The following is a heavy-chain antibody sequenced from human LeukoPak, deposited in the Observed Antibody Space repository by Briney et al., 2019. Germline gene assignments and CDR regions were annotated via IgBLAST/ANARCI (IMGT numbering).Heavy chain of an antibody. V-gene: IGHV3-21*01. J-gene: IGHJ4*02. CDR1: GFTFSSYS. D-gene: IGHD3-3*01. Sequence: GGSLRLSCAASGFTFSSYSMNWVRQAPGKGLEWVSSISSSSSYIYYADSVKGRFTISRDNAKNSLYLQMNSLRAEDTAVYYCARVYDFWSGYYTHWRQGSLVTVSS. CDR2: ISSSSSYI. CDR3: ARVYDFWSGYYTH.